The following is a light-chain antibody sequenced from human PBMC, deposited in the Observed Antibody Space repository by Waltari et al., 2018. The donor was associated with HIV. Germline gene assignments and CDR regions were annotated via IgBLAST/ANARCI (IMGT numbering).Light chain of an antibody. CDR2: AAS. Sequence: DIQMSQAPPSLSASVGDRVTITCRASRDIKNDLAWYQQRPGEVPSLLIYAASTLRSGVPSRFRGSGSGTDFTLTINGLQPEDVASYYCQNYDSAPVAFGQGTRLEI. J-gene: IGKJ5*01. CDR3: QNYDSAPVA. CDR1: RDIKND. V-gene: IGKV1-27*01.